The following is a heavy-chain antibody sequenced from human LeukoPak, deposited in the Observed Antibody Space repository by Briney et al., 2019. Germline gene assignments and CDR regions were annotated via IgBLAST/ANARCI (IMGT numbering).Heavy chain of an antibody. V-gene: IGHV3-15*01. CDR1: GFTFSTYA. D-gene: IGHD3-22*01. CDR3: TSSSYYYDSADY. CDR2: IKSKTDGGTT. J-gene: IGHJ4*02. Sequence: PGGSLRLSCAASGFTFSTYAMSWVRQAPGKGLEWVGRIKSKTDGGTTDYAAPVKGRFTISRDDSKNTLYLQMNSLKTEDTAVYYCTSSSYYYDSADYWGQGTLVTVSS.